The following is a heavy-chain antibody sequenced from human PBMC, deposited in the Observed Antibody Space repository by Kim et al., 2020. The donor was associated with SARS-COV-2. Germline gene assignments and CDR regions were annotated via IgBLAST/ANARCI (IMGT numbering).Heavy chain of an antibody. V-gene: IGHV4-38-2*02. D-gene: IGHD3-3*01. Sequence: SETLSLTCTVSGYSLTSGYYWAWIRQPPGKELEWIASIYHVGDTFYNPSLQSRVTISVDTSKNQFSLKLTSVTAADTAVYFCARDGAGVVSAGAEYYQNWGQGTLVTASS. CDR2: IYHVGDT. CDR1: GYSLTSGYY. CDR3: ARDGAGVVSAGAEYYQN. J-gene: IGHJ1*01.